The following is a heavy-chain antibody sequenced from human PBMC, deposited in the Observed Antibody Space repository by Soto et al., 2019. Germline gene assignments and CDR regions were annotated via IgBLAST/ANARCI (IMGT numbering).Heavy chain of an antibody. CDR2: IYYSGST. V-gene: IGHV4-61*01. CDR3: ARERPERVPDSIDEDYYYYYMDV. Sequence: SETLSLTCTVSGGSISSSSYYWGWLRQPPGKGLEWIGYIYYSGSTNYNPSLKSRVTISVDTSKNQFSLNLSSVTAADTAVYYCARERPERVPDSIDEDYYYYYMDVWGKGNTVTVS. CDR1: GGSISSSSYY. D-gene: IGHD2-2*02. J-gene: IGHJ6*03.